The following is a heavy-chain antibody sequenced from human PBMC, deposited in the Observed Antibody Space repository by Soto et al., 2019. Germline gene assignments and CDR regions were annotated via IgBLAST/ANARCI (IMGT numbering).Heavy chain of an antibody. CDR1: GFTVSSSD. J-gene: IGHJ6*02. V-gene: IGHV3-53*01. CDR3: GTSSRKDYHFAIDV. D-gene: IGHD6-6*01. Sequence: GGSLRLSCAASGFTVSSSDMSWVRQVPGEGLEWVSVIYSGGSTHDADYVKGLFSVSRDTSKNTVDLQMNSLRVDDTAVYYCGTSSRKDYHFAIDVWGQGTAVTVSS. CDR2: IYSGGST.